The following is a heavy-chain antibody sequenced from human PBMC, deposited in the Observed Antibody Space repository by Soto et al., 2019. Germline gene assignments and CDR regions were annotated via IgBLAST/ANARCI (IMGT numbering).Heavy chain of an antibody. D-gene: IGHD1-20*01. Sequence: SVKVSCKASGGTFSSYAISWVRQAPGQGLEWMGGIIPIFGTANYAQKFQGRVTITADESTSTAYMELSSLRSEDTAVYYCASIGNYTWYDGRVDDALDIWGQGTMVTVSS. V-gene: IGHV1-69*13. J-gene: IGHJ3*02. CDR3: ASIGNYTWYDGRVDDALDI. CDR1: GGTFSSYA. CDR2: IIPIFGTA.